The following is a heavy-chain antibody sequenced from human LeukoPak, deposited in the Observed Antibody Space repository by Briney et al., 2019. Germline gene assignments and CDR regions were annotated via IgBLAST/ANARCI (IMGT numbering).Heavy chain of an antibody. V-gene: IGHV3-53*01. CDR3: ARVGYSSGWIRH. Sequence: GGSLRLSCAASGFTVSSNYMSWVRQAPGKGLEWVSIIYSGGGTYYADSVKGRFTISRDSSKNTLYLQMNSLRAEDTAVYYCARVGYSSGWIRHWGRGTLVTVSS. J-gene: IGHJ4*02. CDR2: IYSGGGT. D-gene: IGHD6-19*01. CDR1: GFTVSSNY.